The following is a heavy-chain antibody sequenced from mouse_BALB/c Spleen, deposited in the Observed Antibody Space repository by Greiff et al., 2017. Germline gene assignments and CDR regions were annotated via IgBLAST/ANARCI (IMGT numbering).Heavy chain of an antibody. V-gene: IGHV5-6-5*01. CDR1: GFTFSSYA. J-gene: IGHJ2*01. CDR3: ARGGDDYFDY. CDR2: ISSGGST. D-gene: IGHD3-3*01. Sequence: DVKLMESGGGLVKPGGSLKLSCAASGFTFSSYAMSWVRQTPEKRLEWVASISSGGSTYYPDSVKGRFTISRDNARNILYLQMSSLRSEDTAMYYCARGGDDYFDYWGQGTTLTVSS.